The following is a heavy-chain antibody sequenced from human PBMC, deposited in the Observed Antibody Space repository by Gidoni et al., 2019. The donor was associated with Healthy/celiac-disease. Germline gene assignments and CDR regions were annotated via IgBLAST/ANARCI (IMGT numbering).Heavy chain of an antibody. CDR1: GFTFRNAW. V-gene: IGHV3-15*01. CDR3: TTESKYYYYYGMDV. Sequence: EVQLVESGGCLVKLGGSLRLSCHAPGFTFRNAWMSRVRQAPGKGLEWVGRIKSKTDGGTTEYAAPVKGRFTISRDDSKNTLYLQMNSLKTEDTAVYYCTTESKYYYYYGMDVWGQGTTVTVSS. CDR2: IKSKTDGGTT. J-gene: IGHJ6*02.